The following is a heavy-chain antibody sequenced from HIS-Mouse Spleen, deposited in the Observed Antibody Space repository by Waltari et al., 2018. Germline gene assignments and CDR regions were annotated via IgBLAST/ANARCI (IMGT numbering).Heavy chain of an antibody. CDR2: IYYSWST. D-gene: IGHD6-6*01. J-gene: IGHJ5*02. CDR3: ARTVIAAQDWFDP. V-gene: IGHV4-39*07. Sequence: QLQLQESGPGLVKPSETLSLTCTVSGGSISSSSYYWGWIRQPPGKGLEWIGSIYYSWSTDYNPSLKGRVTISVETSKNQFSLKRSSVTAADTAVYYWARTVIAAQDWFDPWGQGTLVTVSS. CDR1: GGSISSSSYY.